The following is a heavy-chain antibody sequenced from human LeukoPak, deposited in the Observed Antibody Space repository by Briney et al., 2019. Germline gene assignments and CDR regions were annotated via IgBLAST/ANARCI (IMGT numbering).Heavy chain of an antibody. Sequence: ASVKVSCKASGYTFTGYYMHWVRQAPGQGLEWMGWINPNSGGTNYAQKFQGRVTMTRDTSISTAYMELSRLRSDDTAVYYCARAVYCSGGSCRSDAFDIWGQGTMVTVSS. CDR1: GYTFTGYY. D-gene: IGHD2-15*01. CDR2: INPNSGGT. J-gene: IGHJ3*02. CDR3: ARAVYCSGGSCRSDAFDI. V-gene: IGHV1-2*02.